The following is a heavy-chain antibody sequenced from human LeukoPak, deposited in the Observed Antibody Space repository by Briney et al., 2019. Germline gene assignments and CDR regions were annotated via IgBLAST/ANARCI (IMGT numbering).Heavy chain of an antibody. D-gene: IGHD4-23*01. J-gene: IGHJ4*02. V-gene: IGHV3-23*01. CDR2: FSASGGST. CDR3: AKAPTATVVFFES. CDR1: GFTFSSYE. Sequence: GGSLRLSCAASGFTFSSYEMNWVRQAPGKGLEWVSSFSASGGSTYYADSVKGRFTISRDNSKNIMFLQMNSLRAEDTAIYYCAKAPTATVVFFESWGQGSLVTVSS.